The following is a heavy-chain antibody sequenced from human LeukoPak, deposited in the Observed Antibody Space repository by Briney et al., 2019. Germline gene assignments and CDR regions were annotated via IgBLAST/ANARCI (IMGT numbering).Heavy chain of an antibody. CDR2: MNPNSGNT. D-gene: IGHD4-23*01. V-gene: IGHV1-8*01. CDR3: ATNDYGGNSDWFDP. J-gene: IGHJ5*02. Sequence: ASVKVACKASGYTFTSYDINWVRQATGQGLEWMVWMNPNSGNTGYAQKFQGRVTMTRNTSISTAYMELSSLRSEDTAVYYCATNDYGGNSDWFDPWGQGTLVTVSS. CDR1: GYTFTSYD.